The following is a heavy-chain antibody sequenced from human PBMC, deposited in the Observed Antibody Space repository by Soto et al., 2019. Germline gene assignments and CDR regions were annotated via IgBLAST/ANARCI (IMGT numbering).Heavy chain of an antibody. J-gene: IGHJ1*01. CDR1: GGSISSYY. D-gene: IGHD2-21*02. Sequence: ASETLSLTCTVSGGSISSYYWSWIRQPPGKGLEWIGYIYYSGSTNYNPSLKSRVTISVDTSKNQFSLKLSSVTAADTAVYYCARGAYCGGDCYAEYFQHWGQGTLVTSPQ. CDR2: IYYSGST. V-gene: IGHV4-59*01. CDR3: ARGAYCGGDCYAEYFQH.